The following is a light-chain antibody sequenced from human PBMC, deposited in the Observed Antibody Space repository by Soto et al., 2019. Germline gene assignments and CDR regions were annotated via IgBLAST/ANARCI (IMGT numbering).Light chain of an antibody. V-gene: IGLV2-11*01. CDR3: CSYAGSYTFSYV. CDR1: SSDVGGYNS. Sequence: QSALTQPPSASGSPGQSVTISCTGTSSDVGGYNSVSWYQQHPGKAPKLMIYDVSGRPSGVPDRFSGSRSGNTASLTISGLQAEDEADYYCCSYAGSYTFSYVFGTGTKVTVL. CDR2: DVS. J-gene: IGLJ1*01.